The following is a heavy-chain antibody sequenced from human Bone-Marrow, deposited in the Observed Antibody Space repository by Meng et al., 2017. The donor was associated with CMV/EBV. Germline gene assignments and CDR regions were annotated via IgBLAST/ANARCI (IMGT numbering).Heavy chain of an antibody. Sequence: ESLKISCAASGFTFDDYGMTWVRQVPGEGLEWVAGLNWNGGSTDYADSVKGRFTISRDNARNSLYLQMNSLRVEDTALYYCARDTRRPAYYFDYWGPGTLVTVYS. CDR2: LNWNGGST. CDR3: ARDTRRPAYYFDY. CDR1: GFTFDDYG. J-gene: IGHJ4*02. V-gene: IGHV3-20*04.